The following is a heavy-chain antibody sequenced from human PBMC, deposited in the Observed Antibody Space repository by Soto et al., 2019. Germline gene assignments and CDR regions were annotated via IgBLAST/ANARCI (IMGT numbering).Heavy chain of an antibody. CDR3: ARGGHVVVVTAALDY. CDR1: GDTFTDYY. CDR2: VNPSGGHT. J-gene: IGHJ4*02. D-gene: IGHD2-21*02. V-gene: IGHV1-46*01. Sequence: ASVKVSCKASGDTFTDYYIHWVRQAPGQGLEWMGTVNPSGGHTTYAQHFLGRVTMTRDTSTSTLYMELTSLTSGYTAIYYCARGGHVVVVTAALDYWGKGTLVTVSS.